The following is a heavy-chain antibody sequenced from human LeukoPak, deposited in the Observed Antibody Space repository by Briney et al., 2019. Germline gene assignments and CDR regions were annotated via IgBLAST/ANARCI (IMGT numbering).Heavy chain of an antibody. CDR2: MNPNSGNT. V-gene: IGHV1-8*02. D-gene: IGHD3-16*02. CDR3: ARGNFRLGELSQDY. J-gene: IGHJ4*02. CDR1: GYTFTGYY. Sequence: ASVKVSCKASGYTFTGYYMHWLRQATGQGLEWMGWMNPNSGNTDYAQKFQGRVTMTRNTSISTAYMDLRSLRSEDTAVYYCARGNFRLGELSQDYWGQGTLVTVSS.